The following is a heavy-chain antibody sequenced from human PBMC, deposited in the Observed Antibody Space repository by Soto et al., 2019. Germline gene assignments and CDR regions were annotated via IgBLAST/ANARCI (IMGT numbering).Heavy chain of an antibody. CDR2: ILTILGIA. CDR3: ARACSTSCQGPYYYYGMDV. CDR1: GGTFGSYT. Sequence: GASVKVSCKGSGGTFGSYTISWVRQAPGKGLEWMGRILTILGIANYAQKFQGRVTITADKSTSTAYMELSSLRSEDTAVYYCARACSTSCQGPYYYYGMDVWGQGTTVTVSS. V-gene: IGHV1-69*02. J-gene: IGHJ6*02. D-gene: IGHD2-2*01.